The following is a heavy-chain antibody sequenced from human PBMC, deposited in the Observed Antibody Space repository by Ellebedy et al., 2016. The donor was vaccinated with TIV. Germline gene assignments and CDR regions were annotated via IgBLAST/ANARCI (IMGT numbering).Heavy chain of an antibody. Sequence: GESLKISCAASGFSFISYGMHWVRQAPGKGLEWLAFIRYDGSDKYLGDSVKGRLTISRTNSQTILHLPMNSRRAEDTAVYFCAKEWSMDTVTPLWFDPWGQGTLVSVSS. CDR3: AKEWSMDTVTPLWFDP. J-gene: IGHJ5*02. V-gene: IGHV3-30*02. CDR2: IRYDGSDK. CDR1: GFSFISYG. D-gene: IGHD5-18*01.